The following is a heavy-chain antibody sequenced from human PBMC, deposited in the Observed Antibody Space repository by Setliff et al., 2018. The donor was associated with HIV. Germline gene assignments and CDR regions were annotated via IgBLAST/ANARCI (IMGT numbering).Heavy chain of an antibody. D-gene: IGHD1-26*01. CDR1: GYRFTSQW. Sequence: GESLKISCQGSGYRFTSQWISWVRQMPGKGLEWMGIIYPGDSDTRYSPSFQGQVTISADKSISTAYLQWSSLKASGSAIYYCARHYTGSLMDAFDIWGQGTMVTVSS. CDR2: IYPGDSDT. V-gene: IGHV5-51*01. J-gene: IGHJ3*02. CDR3: ARHYTGSLMDAFDI.